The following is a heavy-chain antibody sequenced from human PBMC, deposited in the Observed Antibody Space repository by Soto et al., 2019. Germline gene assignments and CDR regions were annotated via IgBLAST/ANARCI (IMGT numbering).Heavy chain of an antibody. CDR2: VFHSATT. CDR3: ARGHYSSGWPIDH. CDR1: GDSSSDYY. Sequence: SETLSLTCTVSGDSSSDYYWNWIRQVPGKGLEWIGFVFHSATTSYNPSLKTRVAISDDTSKKQFSLRLTSVSAADTAIYYCARGHYSSGWPIDHWGQGILVTVSS. V-gene: IGHV4-59*01. D-gene: IGHD6-19*01. J-gene: IGHJ4*02.